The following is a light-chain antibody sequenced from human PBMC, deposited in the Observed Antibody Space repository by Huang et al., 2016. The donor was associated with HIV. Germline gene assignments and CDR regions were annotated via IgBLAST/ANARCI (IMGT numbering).Light chain of an antibody. CDR2: GAS. J-gene: IGKJ5*01. Sequence: EIVMTQSPATLSVSPGEGVTLSCRASQSVSSNLAWYQQKPGQAPRLLIYGASTRATAIPARFSGSGSGTEFTLTISSLQSEDFAVYYCQQYNNWPITFDQGTRLEIK. V-gene: IGKV3-15*01. CDR3: QQYNNWPIT. CDR1: QSVSSN.